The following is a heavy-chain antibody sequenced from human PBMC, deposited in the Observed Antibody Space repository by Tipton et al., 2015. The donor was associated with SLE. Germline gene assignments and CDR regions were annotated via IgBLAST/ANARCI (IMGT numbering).Heavy chain of an antibody. J-gene: IGHJ4*02. D-gene: IGHD6-19*01. Sequence: GLVKPSETLSLTCTVSGDSMSSGGSYWSWIRQLPGKGLEWIGYIYYSGSTDYNPSLRSRVTMSVDTSKNQFSLKVNSVTAADTAVYYCARGTAAAGNFDLWGQGTLVTVSS. V-gene: IGHV4-31*03. CDR2: IYYSGST. CDR3: ARGTAAAGNFDL. CDR1: GDSMSSGGSY.